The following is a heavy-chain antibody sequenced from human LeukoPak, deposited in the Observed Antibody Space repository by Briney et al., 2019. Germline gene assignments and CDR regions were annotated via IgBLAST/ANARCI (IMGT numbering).Heavy chain of an antibody. Sequence: KTSETLSLTCTVSGGSISSGGYYWSWIRQYPGKGLEWIGYIYYSGSTYYNPSLKSRVTISVDTSKNQFSLKLSSVTAADTAVYYCARRRPAHDAFDIWGQGTMVTVSS. CDR3: ARRRPAHDAFDI. J-gene: IGHJ3*02. CDR2: IYYSGST. V-gene: IGHV4-31*03. CDR1: GGSISSGGYY.